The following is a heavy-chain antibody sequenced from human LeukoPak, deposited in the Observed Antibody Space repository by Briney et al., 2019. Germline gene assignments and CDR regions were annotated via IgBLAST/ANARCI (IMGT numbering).Heavy chain of an antibody. V-gene: IGHV1-2*04. CDR3: ARDHQTQGLRYFDWSRYYYYYGMDV. D-gene: IGHD3-9*01. CDR2: INPNSGGT. Sequence: ASVKVSCKASGYTFTGYYMHWVRQAPGQGLEWMGWINPNSGGTNYAQKFQGWVTMTRDTSISTAYMELSRLRSDDTAVYYCARDHQTQGLRYFDWSRYYYYYGMDVWGQGTTVTVSS. J-gene: IGHJ6*02. CDR1: GYTFTGYY.